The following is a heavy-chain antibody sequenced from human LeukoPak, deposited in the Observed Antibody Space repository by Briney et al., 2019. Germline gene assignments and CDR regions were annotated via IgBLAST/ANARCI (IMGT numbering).Heavy chain of an antibody. J-gene: IGHJ4*02. V-gene: IGHV1-8*02. CDR3: ARATPGGLHGYSFDY. CDR1: GYTFNNYD. CDR2: TNPNSGNT. Sequence: GASVKVSCKASGYTFNNYDINWVRQATGQGLEWMGWTNPNSGNTGFAQKFQDRVSMTRDTSINTAYMELTSLRSGDTAVYYCARATPGGLHGYSFDYWGQGTVVTVYS. D-gene: IGHD5-24*01.